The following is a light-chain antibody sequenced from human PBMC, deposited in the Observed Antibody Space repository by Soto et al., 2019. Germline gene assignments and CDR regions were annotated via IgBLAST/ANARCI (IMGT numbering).Light chain of an antibody. CDR3: QQYDTYSYT. Sequence: DIQMTQSPSTLSASLGDRVTVTCRASQNISRWLAWYQQRPGKAPKLLFYDASSLESGVPLRFSGSGSGTEFTLTISSLQPDDFATYYCQQYDTYSYTFGQGTKLEIK. CDR1: QNISRW. J-gene: IGKJ2*01. V-gene: IGKV1-5*01. CDR2: DAS.